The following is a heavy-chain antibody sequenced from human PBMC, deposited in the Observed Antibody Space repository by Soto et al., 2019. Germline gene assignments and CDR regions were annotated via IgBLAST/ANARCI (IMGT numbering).Heavy chain of an antibody. CDR1: GFTFSDYA. CDR3: AKGGRQWLVTSDFNY. V-gene: IGHV3-30*18. J-gene: IGHJ4*02. CDR2: VSHDGRNT. Sequence: VQLVESGGGVVQPGRSLRLSCAASGFTFSDYAMHWVRQAPGKGLEWVAVVSHDGRNTHHADSVKGRFTISRGSSKNTVSLEMTSLRAEDTAVYYCAKGGRQWLVTSDFNYWGQGALVTVSS. D-gene: IGHD6-19*01.